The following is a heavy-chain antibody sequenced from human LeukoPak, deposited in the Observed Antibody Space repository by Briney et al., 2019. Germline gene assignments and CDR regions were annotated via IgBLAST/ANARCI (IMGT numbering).Heavy chain of an antibody. CDR3: ARSPAAGTMDY. Sequence: GGSPRLSCAASGFTFSSYSMNWVRQAPGKGLEWVSSISSSSSYIYYADSVKGRFTISRDNAKNSLYLQMNSLRAEDTAVYYCARSPAAGTMDYWGQGTLVTVSS. V-gene: IGHV3-21*01. D-gene: IGHD6-13*01. J-gene: IGHJ4*02. CDR1: GFTFSSYS. CDR2: ISSSSSYI.